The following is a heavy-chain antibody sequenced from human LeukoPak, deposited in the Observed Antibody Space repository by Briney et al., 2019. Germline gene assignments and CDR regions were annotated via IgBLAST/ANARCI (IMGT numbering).Heavy chain of an antibody. D-gene: IGHD2-2*01. CDR3: AKSGSRDWDYFEY. CDR2: ISGDGGAT. CDR1: GFAFSSYA. V-gene: IGHV3-23*01. Sequence: AGGSLRLSCAASGFAFSSYAMNWVRQAPGKGLEWVSTISGDGGATHYADSVKGRFTISRANSKNTLFLQMNSLGAEDTAVYYCAKSGSRDWDYFEYWGQGTLVTASS. J-gene: IGHJ4*02.